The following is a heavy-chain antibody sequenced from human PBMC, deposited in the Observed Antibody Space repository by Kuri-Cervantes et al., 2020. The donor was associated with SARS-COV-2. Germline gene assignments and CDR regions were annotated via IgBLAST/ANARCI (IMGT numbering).Heavy chain of an antibody. Sequence: GGSLRLSCAASGFTVSSNYMSWVRQAPGKGLEWVSVIYSGGSTYYADSVKGRFTISRDNSKNTLYLQMNSLRAEDTAVYYCARDTPSGTTNYWGQGTLVTVFS. J-gene: IGHJ4*02. CDR2: IYSGGST. CDR3: ARDTPSGTTNY. CDR1: GFTVSSNY. D-gene: IGHD1-7*01. V-gene: IGHV3-53*01.